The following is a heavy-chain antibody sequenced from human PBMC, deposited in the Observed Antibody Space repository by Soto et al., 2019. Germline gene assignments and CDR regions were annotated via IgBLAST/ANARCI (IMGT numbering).Heavy chain of an antibody. D-gene: IGHD4-4*01. CDR2: ISSTGGST. V-gene: IGHV3-23*01. J-gene: IGHJ5*02. CDR3: AKGGTVVRTWFDP. CDR1: GFTFSTYA. Sequence: GGSLRLSCAASGFTFSTYAMSWVRQAPEKGLEWVSTISSTGGSTYYADSVKGRFTISRDNSKNTLFLQVNSLRAEDTAVYYCAKGGTVVRTWFDPWGQGTLVTVSS.